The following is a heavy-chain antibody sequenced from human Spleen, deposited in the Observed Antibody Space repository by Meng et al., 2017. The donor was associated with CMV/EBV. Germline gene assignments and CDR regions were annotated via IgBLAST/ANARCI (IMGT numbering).Heavy chain of an antibody. Sequence: LSCAASGFTCSSYPMSWVRQAPGKGLEWVSTISGGGLGTYYADSVKGRFIISRDNSKNTLYLQMNCLRAEDTAVYYCARRNPFHIDYWGQGILVTVSS. CDR2: ISGGGLGT. CDR3: ARRNPFHIDY. J-gene: IGHJ4*02. CDR1: GFTCSSYP. V-gene: IGHV3-23*01. D-gene: IGHD3-16*01.